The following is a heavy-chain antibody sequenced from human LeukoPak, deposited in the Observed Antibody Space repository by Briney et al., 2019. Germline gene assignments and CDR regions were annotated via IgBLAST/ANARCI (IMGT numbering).Heavy chain of an antibody. CDR2: IYPGDSDT. D-gene: IGHD2-15*01. Sequence: GASLKISCKGSGYSFTSYWIGWVRQLPGKGLEWMGIIYPGDSDTRYSPSFQGQVTISADKSISTACLQWSSLKASDTAMYYCGRGYCSGGSCYGMDVWGQGTTVTVSS. J-gene: IGHJ6*02. CDR1: GYSFTSYW. V-gene: IGHV5-51*01. CDR3: GRGYCSGGSCYGMDV.